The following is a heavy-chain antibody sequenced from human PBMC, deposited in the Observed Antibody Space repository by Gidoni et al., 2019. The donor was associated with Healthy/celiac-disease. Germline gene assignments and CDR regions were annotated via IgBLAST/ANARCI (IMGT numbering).Heavy chain of an antibody. CDR2: ISGSGGRK. J-gene: IGHJ4*02. CDR3: AKVSRIVGASRVDY. D-gene: IGHD1-26*01. V-gene: IGHV3-23*01. Sequence: EVQLLASGGGLVQTGGSLRLSCPASGFPFRSYAMSWVRQAPGKGLEWVSAISGSGGRKYYADSVKGRFTISRDNSKNTLYLQMNSLRAEDTAVYYCAKVSRIVGASRVDYWGQGTLVTVSS. CDR1: GFPFRSYA.